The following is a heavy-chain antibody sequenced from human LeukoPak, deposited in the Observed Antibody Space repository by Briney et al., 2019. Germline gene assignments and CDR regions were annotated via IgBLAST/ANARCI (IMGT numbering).Heavy chain of an antibody. CDR2: VYYSGNT. Sequence: SETLSLTCSVSGGSISSHYWSWIRQPPGKGPEWIGYVYYSGNTNYNPSLKSRVTISVDTSKNQFSLKLSSVTAADTAVYYCARRGVDLVAFDIWGQGTMVTVSS. CDR3: ARRGVDLVAFDI. V-gene: IGHV4-59*08. CDR1: GGSISSHY. J-gene: IGHJ3*02. D-gene: IGHD1-26*01.